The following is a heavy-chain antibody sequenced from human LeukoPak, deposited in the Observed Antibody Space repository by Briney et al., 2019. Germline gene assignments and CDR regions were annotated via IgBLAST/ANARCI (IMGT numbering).Heavy chain of an antibody. Sequence: PGGSLRLSCAASGFTFSNYSMNWVRQAPGKGLEWVSSISSSSSYIYYADSVKGRFTISRDNAKNSLYLQMNSLRAEDTAVYYCARSPAFGECGDYWGQGTLVTVSS. J-gene: IGHJ4*02. D-gene: IGHD3-10*01. CDR1: GFTFSNYS. CDR3: ARSPAFGECGDY. V-gene: IGHV3-21*01. CDR2: ISSSSSYI.